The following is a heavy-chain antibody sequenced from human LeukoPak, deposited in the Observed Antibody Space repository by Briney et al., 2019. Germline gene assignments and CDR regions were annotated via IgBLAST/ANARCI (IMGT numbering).Heavy chain of an antibody. Sequence: SETLSLTCTVSGGSISSYYWSWIRQPAGKGLEWIGRIYTSGSTNYNPSLKSRVTMSVDTSKNQFSLKLSSVTAADTAVYYCARGHIVGATWAAFDIWGQGTMVTVSS. CDR3: ARGHIVGATWAAFDI. V-gene: IGHV4-4*07. CDR2: IYTSGST. J-gene: IGHJ3*02. D-gene: IGHD1-26*01. CDR1: GGSISSYY.